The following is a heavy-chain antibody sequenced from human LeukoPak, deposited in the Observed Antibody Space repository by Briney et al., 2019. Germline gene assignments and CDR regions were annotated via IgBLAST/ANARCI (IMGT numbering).Heavy chain of an antibody. V-gene: IGHV3-48*01. CDR2: ISSSSSTI. D-gene: IGHD2-2*03. CDR1: GFTFSSYS. J-gene: IGHJ4*02. Sequence: PGGSLRLSCAASGFTFSSYSMNWVRPAPGKGLEWVSYISSSSSTIYYADSVKGRFTISRDNAKNSLYLQMNSLRAEDTAVYYCASGGYCSSTSCYFSGYWGQGTLVTVSS. CDR3: ASGGYCSSTSCYFSGY.